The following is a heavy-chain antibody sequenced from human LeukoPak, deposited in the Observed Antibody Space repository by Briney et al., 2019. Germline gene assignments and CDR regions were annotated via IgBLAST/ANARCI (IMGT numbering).Heavy chain of an antibody. CDR2: LYYSGST. CDR3: ARSSEGRYYYDSSGYSYYYYYMDV. CDR1: GGSISSFY. Sequence: SETLSLTCTVSGGSISSFYWTWIRQPPGKGLEWIGYLYYSGSTYYNPSLKSRVTISLDTSKNQVSLKLSSVTAADTAVYYCARSSEGRYYYDSSGYSYYYYYMDVWGKGTTVTISS. J-gene: IGHJ6*03. V-gene: IGHV4-59*01. D-gene: IGHD3-22*01.